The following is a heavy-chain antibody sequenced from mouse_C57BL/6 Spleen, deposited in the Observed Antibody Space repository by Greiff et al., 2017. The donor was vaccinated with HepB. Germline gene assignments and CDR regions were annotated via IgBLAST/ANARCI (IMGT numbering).Heavy chain of an antibody. J-gene: IGHJ1*03. V-gene: IGHV1-64*01. D-gene: IGHD2-4*01. CDR1: GYTFTSYW. CDR3: AREDLYDYDFYWYFDV. Sequence: QVQLQQPGAELVKPGASVKLSCKASGYTFTSYWMHWVKQRPGQGLEWIGMIHPNSGSTNYNEKFKSKATLTVDKSSSTAYMQLSSLTSEDSAVYYYAREDLYDYDFYWYFDVWGTGPTVTVSS. CDR2: IHPNSGST.